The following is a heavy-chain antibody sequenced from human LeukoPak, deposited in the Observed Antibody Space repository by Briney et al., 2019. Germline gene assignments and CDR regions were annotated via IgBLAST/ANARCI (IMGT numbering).Heavy chain of an antibody. CDR1: NY. J-gene: IGHJ4*02. Sequence: NYXSWVRQAPGKGLEWVSVIYSGGSTYYSDSVKGRFTISRDNSKNTLYLQMNSLRADDTAVYYCGIDSSGYTVSFDYWGQGTLVTVSS. CDR2: IYSGGST. V-gene: IGHV3-53*01. D-gene: IGHD3-22*01. CDR3: GIDSSGYTVSFDY.